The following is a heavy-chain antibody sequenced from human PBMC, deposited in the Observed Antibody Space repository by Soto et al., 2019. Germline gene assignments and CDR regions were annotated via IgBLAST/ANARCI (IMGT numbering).Heavy chain of an antibody. V-gene: IGHV4-34*01. D-gene: IGHD3-16*01. J-gene: IGHJ5*01. Sequence: PSETLCLTCAVYGGSFSGYYWTWIRQPPGTGLEWIGEINHTGSTTYNPSLKSRVTISIDRSKNQFSLKLSSVTAADTAVYYCAGWGMYAPRFDSWGQGTLVTVS. CDR1: GGSFSGYY. CDR2: INHTGST. CDR3: AGWGMYAPRFDS.